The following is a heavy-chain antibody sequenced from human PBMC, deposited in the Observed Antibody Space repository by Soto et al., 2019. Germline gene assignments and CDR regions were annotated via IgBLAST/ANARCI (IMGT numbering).Heavy chain of an antibody. V-gene: IGHV3-49*03. CDR1: GFIFGDYD. CDR3: TRIKMVRRLNNNDAFDI. CDR2: IRSKVYGGTT. J-gene: IGHJ3*02. D-gene: IGHD3-10*01. Sequence: GGSLRLSCTASGFIFGDYDMTWFRQAPGKGLEGLGFIRSKVYGGTTEYAASVKGRFTISRDDYESIAYLEMNSLKTEDTAVYYCTRIKMVRRLNNNDAFDIWGQGTMVTVSS.